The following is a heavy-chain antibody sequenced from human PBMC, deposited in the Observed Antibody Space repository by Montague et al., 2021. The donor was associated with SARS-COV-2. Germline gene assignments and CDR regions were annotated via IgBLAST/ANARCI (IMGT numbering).Heavy chain of an antibody. CDR2: INYSGCT. CDR1: GGSVSSATYY. Sequence: SETLSLTCTVSGGSVSSATYYWSWIRQPPGKGLEWIGYINYSGCTNHNPSLKSRVTISVYMSKNQFSLKFNSVTAADTAVYYCASSGGYYYYYQGVDVWGQGTTVTVSS. CDR3: ASSGGYYYYYQGVDV. D-gene: IGHD3-10*01. V-gene: IGHV4-61*01. J-gene: IGHJ6*02.